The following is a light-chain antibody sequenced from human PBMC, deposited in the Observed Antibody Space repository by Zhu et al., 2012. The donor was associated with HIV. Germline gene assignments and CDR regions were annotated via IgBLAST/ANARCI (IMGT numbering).Light chain of an antibody. V-gene: IGKV3-20*01. CDR1: QYVGGSS. Sequence: DIVLTQSPGTLSLSPGEGATLSCRASQYVGGSSLAWYQQRVGQPPRLLISGASNRATGIPDRFSGSGSGTDFTLTISRLEPEDFAMYYCQQYGSSPLTFGGGTKVEDQT. CDR2: GAS. CDR3: QQYGSSPLT. J-gene: IGKJ4*01.